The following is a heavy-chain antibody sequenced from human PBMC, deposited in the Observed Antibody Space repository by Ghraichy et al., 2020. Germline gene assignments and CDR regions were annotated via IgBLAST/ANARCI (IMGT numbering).Heavy chain of an antibody. CDR3: ARDRYCSSTSCSYGMDV. V-gene: IGHV3-48*02. Sequence: GESLNISCAASGFTFSSYSMNWVRQAPGKRLEWVSYISSSSSTIYYADSVKGRFTISRDNAKNSLYLQINSLRDEDTAVYYCARDRYCSSTSCSYGMDVWGQGTTVTVSS. CDR2: ISSSSSTI. J-gene: IGHJ6*02. CDR1: GFTFSSYS. D-gene: IGHD2-2*01.